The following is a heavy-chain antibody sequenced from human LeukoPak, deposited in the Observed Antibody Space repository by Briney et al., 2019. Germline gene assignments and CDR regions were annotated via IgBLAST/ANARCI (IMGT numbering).Heavy chain of an antibody. V-gene: IGHV3-66*01. Sequence: GESLRLSCAASGFIVSSNYMTWVRQAPGKGLEWVSIIYSGGSTYYADSVKGRFTISRDNSKNTLYLQMNSRRAEDTAVYYCAAQGTLTGAYDSGGQGTLVTVSS. CDR3: AAQGTLTGAYDS. D-gene: IGHD1-20*01. CDR1: GFIVSSNY. J-gene: IGHJ5*01. CDR2: IYSGGST.